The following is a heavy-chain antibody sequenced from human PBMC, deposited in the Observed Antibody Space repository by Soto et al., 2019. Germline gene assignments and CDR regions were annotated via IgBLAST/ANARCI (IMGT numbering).Heavy chain of an antibody. CDR3: GRGGRLEPSPL. J-gene: IGHJ4*02. D-gene: IGHD1-1*01. CDR1: GFTFSSYA. V-gene: IGHV3-23*01. CDR2: ISGSGGST. Sequence: GGSLRLSCAASGFTFSSYAMSWVRQAPGKGLEWVSAISGSGGSTYYADSVKGRFTISRDNSKNTLYLQMNSLRAEDTAVYYCGRGGRLEPSPLWGQGTLVPVSS.